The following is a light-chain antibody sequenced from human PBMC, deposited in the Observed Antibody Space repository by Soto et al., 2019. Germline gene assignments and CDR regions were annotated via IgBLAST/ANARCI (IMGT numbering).Light chain of an antibody. CDR1: QSINSW. Sequence: DIQMTQSPSTLSASVGDRVTITCRASQSINSWLAWYQQKPGKVPKLLIYQASSLESGVPSRFSGSGSGTEFPLTISSLQPADFAPYYCQHYNSYSATFGQGTKVEIK. V-gene: IGKV1-5*03. CDR2: QAS. J-gene: IGKJ1*01. CDR3: QHYNSYSAT.